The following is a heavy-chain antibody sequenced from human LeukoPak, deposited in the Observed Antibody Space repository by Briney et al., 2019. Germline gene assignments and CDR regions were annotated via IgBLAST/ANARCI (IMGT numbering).Heavy chain of an antibody. CDR3: ARNPYCSSASCPRDFMDV. J-gene: IGHJ6*03. Sequence: ASVKVSCKASGYTFIGNYIHWVRRAPGQGLEWMGWINPSSGVTKYAQKFQGRVTMTRDTSISTAYMELSSLKSDDTAVYFCARNPYCSSASCPRDFMDVWGKGTTVTVSS. CDR2: INPSSGVT. V-gene: IGHV1-2*02. D-gene: IGHD2-2*01. CDR1: GYTFIGNY.